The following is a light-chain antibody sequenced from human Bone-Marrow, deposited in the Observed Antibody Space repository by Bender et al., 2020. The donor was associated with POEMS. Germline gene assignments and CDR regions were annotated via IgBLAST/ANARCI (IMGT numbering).Light chain of an antibody. CDR1: SSNIGAHA. J-gene: IGLJ3*02. CDR3: EVWDDSPNGWV. Sequence: QSVLTQPPSASGTPGQRVTISCSGGSSNIGAHAVNWYQHLPGTAPKLLIYSSHRRPSEVPDRFSGSRSGTSASLAMSGLQSGEAADYYCEVWDDSPNGWVFGGGTKLTVL. V-gene: IGLV1-44*01. CDR2: SSH.